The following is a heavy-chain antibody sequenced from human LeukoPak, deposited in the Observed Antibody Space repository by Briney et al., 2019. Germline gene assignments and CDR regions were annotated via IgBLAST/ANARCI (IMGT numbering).Heavy chain of an antibody. D-gene: IGHD2-2*01. J-gene: IGHJ4*02. CDR3: ARDVKTRYCSSTSCYVPFDY. CDR1: GFTFSDYY. CDR2: ISSSGSTI. V-gene: IGHV3-11*04. Sequence: GGSLRLSCAASGFTFSDYYMSWIRQARGKGLEWVSYISSSGSTIYYADSVKGRFTISRDNAKNSLYLQMNSLRAEDTAVYYCARDVKTRYCSSTSCYVPFDYWGQGTLVTVSS.